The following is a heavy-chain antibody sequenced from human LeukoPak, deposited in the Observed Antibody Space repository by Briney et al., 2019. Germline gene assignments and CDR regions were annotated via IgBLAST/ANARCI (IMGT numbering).Heavy chain of an antibody. Sequence: PGGSLRLSCAASGFTFSSYGMHWVRQAPGKGLEWVAVIWYDGSNKYYADSVKGRFTISRDNSKNTLYLQMNSLRAEDTAVYYCAKEKSGYDPFYYYYYYMDVWGKGTTVTVSS. J-gene: IGHJ6*03. CDR3: AKEKSGYDPFYYYYYYMDV. V-gene: IGHV3-33*06. CDR2: IWYDGSNK. D-gene: IGHD5-12*01. CDR1: GFTFSSYG.